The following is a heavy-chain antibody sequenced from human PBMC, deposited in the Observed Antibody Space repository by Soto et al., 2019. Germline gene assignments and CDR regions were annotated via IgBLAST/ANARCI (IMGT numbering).Heavy chain of an antibody. D-gene: IGHD6-19*01. Sequence: QVQLVESGGGVVQPGRSLRLSCAASGFTFSSYAMHWVRQAPGKGLEWVAVISYDGSNKYYADSVKGRFTISRDNSMFTLYLQMNSLRAEDTAVYYCASRSSGWYALPYYSYGMDVWGQGTTVTVSS. CDR3: ASRSSGWYALPYYSYGMDV. CDR2: ISYDGSNK. CDR1: GFTFSSYA. V-gene: IGHV3-30-3*01. J-gene: IGHJ6*02.